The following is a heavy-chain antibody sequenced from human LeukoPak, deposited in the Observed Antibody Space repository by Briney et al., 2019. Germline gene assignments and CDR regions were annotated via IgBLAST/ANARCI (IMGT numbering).Heavy chain of an antibody. D-gene: IGHD6-19*01. J-gene: IGHJ5*02. Sequence: GESLKISCKGSGYRFTSNWITWVRQMPGKGLEWMGRIDPSDSYTNYSPSFQGHVTISVDTSMSIAYLQWSSLRASDTAMYYCARHFWYNSGPLDPWGQGTLVTVSS. CDR2: IDPSDSYT. CDR3: ARHFWYNSGPLDP. V-gene: IGHV5-10-1*01. CDR1: GYRFTSNW.